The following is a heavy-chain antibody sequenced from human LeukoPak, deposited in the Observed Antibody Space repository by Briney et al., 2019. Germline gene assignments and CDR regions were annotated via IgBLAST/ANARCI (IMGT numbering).Heavy chain of an antibody. V-gene: IGHV4-34*01. Sequence: SSETLSLTCAVYGGSFSGYYWSWIRQPPGKGLEWIGEINHSGSTNYNPSLKSRVTISVDTSKNQFSLKLSSVTAADTAVYYCAREPLLPLGTTGPFDYWGQGTLVTVSS. CDR3: AREPLLPLGTTGPFDY. D-gene: IGHD1-1*01. CDR1: GGSFSGYY. J-gene: IGHJ4*02. CDR2: INHSGST.